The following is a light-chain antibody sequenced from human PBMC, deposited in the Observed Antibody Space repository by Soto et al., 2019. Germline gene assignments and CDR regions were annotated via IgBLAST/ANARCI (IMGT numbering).Light chain of an antibody. CDR1: QSVSSN. Sequence: EIVLTHSPATLSLSPGERATLSCRASQSVSSNLAWYQQKPGQAPRLLIYGASTRATGIPARFSGRGSGTDFTLTIRRQEPEDFAVYDCHQYGSSPGTFGQGTKVD. V-gene: IGKV3-20*01. J-gene: IGKJ3*01. CDR3: HQYGSSPGT. CDR2: GAS.